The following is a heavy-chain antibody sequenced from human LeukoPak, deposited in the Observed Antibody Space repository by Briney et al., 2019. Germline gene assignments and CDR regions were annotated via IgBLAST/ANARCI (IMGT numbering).Heavy chain of an antibody. J-gene: IGHJ3*02. CDR2: IDSDGSSA. V-gene: IGHV3-74*01. CDR3: AKDRRYSSGWYNAFDI. D-gene: IGHD6-19*01. CDR1: GFTFSSYW. Sequence: GGSLRLSCAASGFTFSSYWMHWVRQAPGKGLVWVSRIDSDGSSARYADSVKGRFTISRDNSKNTLYLQMNSLRAEDTAVYYCAKDRRYSSGWYNAFDIWGQGTMVTVSS.